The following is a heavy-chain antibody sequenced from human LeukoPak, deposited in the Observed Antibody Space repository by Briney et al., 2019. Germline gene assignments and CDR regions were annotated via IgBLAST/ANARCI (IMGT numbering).Heavy chain of an antibody. Sequence: GGSLRLSCAASGFTFSSYWMSWVRQAPGKGLEWVANIKEDGSEKYYVDSVKGRFTISRDNAKNSLYLQMNSLRAEDTAVYYCARTHCSSTSCYQGYFDYWGQGTLVTVSS. CDR3: ARTHCSSTSCYQGYFDY. J-gene: IGHJ4*02. CDR1: GFTFSSYW. V-gene: IGHV3-7*01. D-gene: IGHD2-2*01. CDR2: IKEDGSEK.